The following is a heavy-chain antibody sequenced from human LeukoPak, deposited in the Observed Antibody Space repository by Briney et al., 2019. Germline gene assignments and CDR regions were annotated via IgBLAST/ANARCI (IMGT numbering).Heavy chain of an antibody. CDR1: GFTLSSYD. D-gene: IGHD2-15*01. J-gene: IGHJ4*02. CDR3: ARAYCSGGSCYSIGFDY. CDR2: IGTAGDT. V-gene: IGHV3-13*01. Sequence: PGGSLRLSCAASGFTLSSYDMHWVRQATGKGLEWVSAIGTAGDTYYPGSVKGRFTISRENAKNSLYLQMNSLRAEDTAVYYCARAYCSGGSCYSIGFDYWGQGTLVTVSS.